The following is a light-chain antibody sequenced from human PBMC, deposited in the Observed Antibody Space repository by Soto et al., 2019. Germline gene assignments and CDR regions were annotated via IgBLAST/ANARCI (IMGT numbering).Light chain of an antibody. CDR3: QSYDSSVSGWV. CDR2: GNS. V-gene: IGLV1-40*01. Sequence: QAVVTQPPSVSGAPGQRVTISCTGSSSNIGAGYDVHWYQQLPGTAPKLLIYGNSNRPSGVPDRFSASKSGTSASLAITGLQDEDEADYYCQSYDSSVSGWVFGGGTQLTVL. CDR1: SSNIGAGYD. J-gene: IGLJ3*02.